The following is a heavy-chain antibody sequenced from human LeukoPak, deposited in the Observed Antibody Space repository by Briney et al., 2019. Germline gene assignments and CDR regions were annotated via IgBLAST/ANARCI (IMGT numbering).Heavy chain of an antibody. CDR2: ISGSGDTT. J-gene: IGHJ4*02. Sequence: TGGSLRLSCAASGFTFSSYAMGWVRQAPGKGLEWVSSISGSGDTTYYADSVKGRFTISRDNSQNTLYLQMNSLRADDTAIYHCAKRVDGSCWQLDYWGQGALVTVSS. CDR3: AKRVDGSCWQLDY. V-gene: IGHV3-23*01. D-gene: IGHD6-13*01. CDR1: GFTFSSYA.